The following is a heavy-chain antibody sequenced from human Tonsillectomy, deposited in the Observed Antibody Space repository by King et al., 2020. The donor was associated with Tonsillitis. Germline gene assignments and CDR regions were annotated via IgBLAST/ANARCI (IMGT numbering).Heavy chain of an antibody. V-gene: IGHV3-7*03. CDR1: GFTFSSYW. Sequence: VQLVESGGGLVQPGGSLRLSCAASGFTFSSYWMSWVRQAPGKGLEWVANIKQDGSEVYYVDSVTGRLTISRDNAENSLYLQMTSLRAEDTAVYYCARDSLTATRAFDLWGRGTLVTVSS. J-gene: IGHJ2*01. CDR2: IKQDGSEV. CDR3: ARDSLTATRAFDL. D-gene: IGHD1-14*01.